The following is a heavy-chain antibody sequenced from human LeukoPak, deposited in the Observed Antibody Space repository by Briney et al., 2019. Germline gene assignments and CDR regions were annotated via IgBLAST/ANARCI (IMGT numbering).Heavy chain of an antibody. J-gene: IGHJ6*03. D-gene: IGHD6-19*01. CDR3: ARGRKGVAAYYYYYYMDV. Sequence: SGGSLRLSCAASGFTVSSNYMSWVRQAPGKGLEWVSVIYSGGSTYYADSVKGRFTISRDNSKNTLYLQMNSLRAEDTAVYYCARGRKGVAAYYYYYYMDVWGKGTTVTISS. V-gene: IGHV3-66*01. CDR1: GFTVSSNY. CDR2: IYSGGST.